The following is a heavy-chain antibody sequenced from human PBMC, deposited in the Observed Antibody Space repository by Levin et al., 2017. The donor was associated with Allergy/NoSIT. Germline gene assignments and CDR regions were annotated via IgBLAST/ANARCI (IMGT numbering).Heavy chain of an antibody. D-gene: IGHD4-17*01. CDR2: IFHSGSS. CDR3: ARLGYGDYLVGYMDV. CDR1: GGSINTYY. J-gene: IGHJ6*03. Sequence: SETLSLTCIVSGGSINTYYWSWARQPPGKGLEWIASIFHSGSSIYSPSLKSRVTISVDSSKNQFSLRLRSVTAADAAVYYCARLGYGDYLVGYMDVWGKGTTVTVSS. V-gene: IGHV4-59*01.